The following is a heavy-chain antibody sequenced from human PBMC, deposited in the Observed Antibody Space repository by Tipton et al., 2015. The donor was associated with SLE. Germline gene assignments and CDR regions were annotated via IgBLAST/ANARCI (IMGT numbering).Heavy chain of an antibody. CDR2: IYYTGNT. D-gene: IGHD5-24*01. V-gene: IGHV4-59*08. CDR1: GGSISNYY. J-gene: IGHJ4*02. Sequence: LRLSCTVSGGSISNYYWNWIRQPPGKGLEWIGHIYYTGNTNYNPSLESRVTISVDTSKNQFSLKLTSVTAADTAVYYCAIGRDGYNVDFWGQGTLVTVSS. CDR3: AIGRDGYNVDF.